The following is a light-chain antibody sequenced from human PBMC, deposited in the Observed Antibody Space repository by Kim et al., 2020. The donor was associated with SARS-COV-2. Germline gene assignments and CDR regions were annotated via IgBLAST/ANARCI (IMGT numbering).Light chain of an antibody. CDR2: DAS. CDR1: QSVSSGY. CDR3: QQYVRSPNT. V-gene: IGKV3-20*01. J-gene: IGKJ2*01. Sequence: EIVLPQSPDTLSLSPGERATLSCRASQSVSSGYIGYLAWYQQKPGQAPRLLIYDASTRATGISDRFSGDGYETDFTLTISRLEPEDIAIYYCQQYVRSPNTFGQGTKLEIK.